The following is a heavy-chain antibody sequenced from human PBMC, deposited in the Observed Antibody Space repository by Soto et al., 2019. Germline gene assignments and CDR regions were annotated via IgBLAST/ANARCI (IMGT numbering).Heavy chain of an antibody. Sequence: PSETLSLTCTVSGGSISSYYWSWIRQPPGKGLEWIGYIYYSGSTNYNPSLKSRVTISVDTSKNQFSLKLSSVTAADTAVYYCARLDCSGGSCYSDSYYYGMDVWGQGTTVTVSS. D-gene: IGHD2-15*01. J-gene: IGHJ6*02. CDR1: GGSISSYY. CDR3: ARLDCSGGSCYSDSYYYGMDV. CDR2: IYYSGST. V-gene: IGHV4-59*01.